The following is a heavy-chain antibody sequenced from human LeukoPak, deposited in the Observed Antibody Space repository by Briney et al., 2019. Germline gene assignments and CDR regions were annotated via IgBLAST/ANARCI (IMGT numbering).Heavy chain of an antibody. Sequence: GESLKISCQGSGYRFNYYWIGWVRQMPGKGLEWMGIIYPDDSDTRYSPSFQGQVTISADKSISTAYLQWSSLKASDTAMYYCARHLSGYYYVGAFDIWGQGTMATVSS. J-gene: IGHJ3*02. D-gene: IGHD3-22*01. CDR3: ARHLSGYYYVGAFDI. CDR2: IYPDDSDT. CDR1: GYRFNYYW. V-gene: IGHV5-51*01.